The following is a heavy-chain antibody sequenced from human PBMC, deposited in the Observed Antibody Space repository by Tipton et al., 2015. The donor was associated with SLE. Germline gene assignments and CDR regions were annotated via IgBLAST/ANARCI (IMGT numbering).Heavy chain of an antibody. V-gene: IGHV4-59*01. Sequence: TLSLTCSVSGGSTSNYYWSWIRQPPGKELEYIGYTYYRGSANYNPSLKNRVTLSIDTSNNHFSLRLSSVTAADTAVYYCARTAGSHRNYCFDSWGQGTLVTVSS. CDR3: ARTAGSHRNYCFDS. CDR1: GGSTSNYY. D-gene: IGHD1-26*01. CDR2: TYYRGSA. J-gene: IGHJ4*02.